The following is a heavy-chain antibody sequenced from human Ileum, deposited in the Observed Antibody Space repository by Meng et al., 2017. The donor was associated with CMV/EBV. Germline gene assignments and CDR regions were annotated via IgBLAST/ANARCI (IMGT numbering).Heavy chain of an antibody. Sequence: SCAASGFTFRSPWMHWVRQAPGKGLEWVGRIKNKPNGATTDYAAPVKGRFTISRDDSKNMLYLQMNSLKTEDTAVYYCATENYGLVDWGQGTLVTVSS. D-gene: IGHD4-17*01. J-gene: IGHJ4*02. CDR3: ATENYGLVD. V-gene: IGHV3-15*07. CDR1: GFTFRSPW. CDR2: IKNKPNGATT.